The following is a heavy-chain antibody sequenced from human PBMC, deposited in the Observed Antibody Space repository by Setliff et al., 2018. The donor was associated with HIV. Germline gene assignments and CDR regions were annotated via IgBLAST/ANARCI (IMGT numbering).Heavy chain of an antibody. CDR2: IYSGGGST. Sequence: ASVKVSCKAPGHTFINYYIHWVRQAPGQGLEWMGIIYSGGGSTDYAQKFQGRITMTSDTSTSTVYMELSSLRSEDTAMYYCAPVSSGWFDPWGQGTLVTVSS. CDR1: GHTFINYY. V-gene: IGHV1-46*01. J-gene: IGHJ5*02. D-gene: IGHD2-2*01. CDR3: APVSSGWFDP.